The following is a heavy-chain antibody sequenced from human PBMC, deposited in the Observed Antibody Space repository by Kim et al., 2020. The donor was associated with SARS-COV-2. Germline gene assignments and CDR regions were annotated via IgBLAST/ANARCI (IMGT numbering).Heavy chain of an antibody. V-gene: IGHV3-23*01. CDR3: AKAFGWLRSFHFDY. Sequence: SVKGRVPISRDTSKNTLYLQMNSLRAEDTAVYYCAKAFGWLRSFHFDYWGQGTLVTVSS. D-gene: IGHD5-12*01. J-gene: IGHJ4*02.